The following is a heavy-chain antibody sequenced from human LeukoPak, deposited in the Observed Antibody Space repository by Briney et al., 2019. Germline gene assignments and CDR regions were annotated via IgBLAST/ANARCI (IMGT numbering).Heavy chain of an antibody. CDR3: AREGPTAKYTYYYYYGMDV. V-gene: IGHV3-48*03. D-gene: IGHD1-26*01. CDR1: GFTFSSYE. Sequence: PRGSLRLSCAASGFTFSSYEMNWVRQAPGKGLEWVSYISSSGSTIYYADSVKGRFTTSRDNAKNSLYLQMNSLRAEDTAVYYCAREGPTAKYTYYYYYGMDVWGQGTTVTVSS. J-gene: IGHJ6*02. CDR2: ISSSGSTI.